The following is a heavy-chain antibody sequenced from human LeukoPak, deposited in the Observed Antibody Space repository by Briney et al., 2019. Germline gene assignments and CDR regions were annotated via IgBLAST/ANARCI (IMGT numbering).Heavy chain of an antibody. D-gene: IGHD1-26*01. CDR1: GFIFSSYE. Sequence: PGGSPRLSCAASGFIFSSYEMSWVRQAPGKGLEWVSYISSSDRTMYYADSVKGRFTVSRDNAKNSLYLQMNSLRAEDTAIYYCARDNYSGSRYFDHWGQGTLVTVSS. CDR2: ISSSDRTM. CDR3: ARDNYSGSRYFDH. V-gene: IGHV3-48*03. J-gene: IGHJ4*02.